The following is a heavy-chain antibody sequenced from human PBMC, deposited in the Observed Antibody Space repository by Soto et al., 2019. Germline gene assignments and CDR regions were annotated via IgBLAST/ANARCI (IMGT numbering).Heavy chain of an antibody. CDR3: ARAASFYYDNTGYYHFDY. Sequence: SETLSLTCAVYGGSFSGYYWSWIRQPPGKGLEWIGYFYYSGSTYYNPSLKSRVTISVNTSKNQFSLKLSSVTAADTAVYYCARAASFYYDNTGYYHFDYWGQGSLVTVSS. CDR1: GGSFSGYY. CDR2: FYYSGST. J-gene: IGHJ4*02. V-gene: IGHV4-34*09. D-gene: IGHD3-22*01.